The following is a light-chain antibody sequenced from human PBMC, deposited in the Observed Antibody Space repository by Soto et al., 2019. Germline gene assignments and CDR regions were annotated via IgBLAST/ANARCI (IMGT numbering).Light chain of an antibody. Sequence: QSVLTQPPSVSGAPGQGVTISCTGSSSNNGAGYDVHWYQQLPGTAPKLLIYANSNRPSGVPDRFSGSTSGTSASLAITGLQAEDEADYYCQSYDSSLSGSVFGGGTKLTVL. CDR2: ANS. J-gene: IGLJ2*01. CDR1: SSNNGAGYD. V-gene: IGLV1-40*01. CDR3: QSYDSSLSGSV.